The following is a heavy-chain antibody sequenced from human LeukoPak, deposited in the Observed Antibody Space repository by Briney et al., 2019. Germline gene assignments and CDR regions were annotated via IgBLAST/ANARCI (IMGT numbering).Heavy chain of an antibody. D-gene: IGHD6-19*01. Sequence: ASVKVSCKASGYTLTGYYMHWVRQAPGQGLEWMGWINPNSGGTNYAQKFQGRVTMTRDTSISTAYMELSRLRSDDTAVYYCARGIAVAGHNWFDPWGQGTLVTVSS. CDR1: GYTLTGYY. CDR2: INPNSGGT. CDR3: ARGIAVAGHNWFDP. J-gene: IGHJ5*02. V-gene: IGHV1-2*02.